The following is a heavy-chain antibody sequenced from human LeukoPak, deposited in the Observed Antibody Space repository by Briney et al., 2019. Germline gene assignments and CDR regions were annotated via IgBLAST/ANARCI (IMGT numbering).Heavy chain of an antibody. V-gene: IGHV3-23*01. D-gene: IGHD6-19*01. CDR1: GFTFSSYA. J-gene: IGHJ4*02. CDR2: IGGDGGAT. Sequence: PGGSLRLSCAASGFTFSSYAMNWVRQAPGKGLEWVSTIGGDGGATHYADSVKGRFTISRANSKNTLSLQMNSLRAEDTAVYYCAKSGSRDWDYFDYWGQGTLVTASS. CDR3: AKSGSRDWDYFDY.